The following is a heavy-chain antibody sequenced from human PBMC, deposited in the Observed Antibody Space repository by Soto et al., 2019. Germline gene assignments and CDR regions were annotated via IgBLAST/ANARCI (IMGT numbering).Heavy chain of an antibody. J-gene: IGHJ6*02. Sequence: GGSLRLSCAASLFTVSDNFMSWVRQAPGKGLEWVSTIYDNGYTYYADSVKGRLTISRDNSKNTVYLQMNTLRAEDTAVYYCARTRLFDASGYFYYYYGMDVWGRGTTVTVSS. V-gene: IGHV3-53*01. CDR3: ARTRLFDASGYFYYYYGMDV. CDR1: LFTVSDNF. D-gene: IGHD5-12*01. CDR2: IYDNGYT.